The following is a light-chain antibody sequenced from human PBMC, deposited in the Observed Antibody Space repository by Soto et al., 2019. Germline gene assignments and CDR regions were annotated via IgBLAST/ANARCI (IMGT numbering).Light chain of an antibody. CDR2: AAS. CDR1: QSISSY. J-gene: IGKJ5*01. V-gene: IGKV1-39*01. Sequence: DIQMTQSPSSVSASVGARVTTTCRASQSISSYLNWYQQKPGKAPKLLIYAASSLQSGVPSRFSGSGSGTDFTLTISSLQPEDFATYYCQQSYSTPEITFGQGTRLEIK. CDR3: QQSYSTPEIT.